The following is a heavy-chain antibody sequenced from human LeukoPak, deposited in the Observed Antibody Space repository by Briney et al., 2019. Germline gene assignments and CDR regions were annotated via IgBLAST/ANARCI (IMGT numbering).Heavy chain of an antibody. J-gene: IGHJ4*02. V-gene: IGHV3-7*01. CDR1: GFMFSNYW. CDR3: ARDFIRLSFDY. CDR2: IKQDGQEK. Sequence: GGSLRLSCAAPGFMFSNYWMSWVRQAPGKGLEWVANIKQDGQEKYYVDSVKGRFTISRDNAKSSLYLQMNSLRDEDTAVYYCARDFIRLSFDYWGQGTLVTVSS. D-gene: IGHD3-16*01.